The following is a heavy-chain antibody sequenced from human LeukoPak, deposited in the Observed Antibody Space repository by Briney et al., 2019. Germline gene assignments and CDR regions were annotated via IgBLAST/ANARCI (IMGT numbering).Heavy chain of an antibody. CDR1: GYSFTSYW. Sequence: GESLKISCKGSGYSFTSYWIGWVRQMPGKGLEWMGIIYPGDSDTRYSPSFQGQVTISADKSISTAYLQWSSLKASDTAMYYCARHYYYDSSGSYAFDIWGRGTMVTVSS. J-gene: IGHJ3*02. V-gene: IGHV5-51*01. D-gene: IGHD3-22*01. CDR2: IYPGDSDT. CDR3: ARHYYYDSSGSYAFDI.